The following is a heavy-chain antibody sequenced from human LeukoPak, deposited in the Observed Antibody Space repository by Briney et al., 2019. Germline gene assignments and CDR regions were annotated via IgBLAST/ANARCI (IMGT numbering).Heavy chain of an antibody. CDR3: AKDRQYSGYDCSTDY. CDR2: ISGSGGST. D-gene: IGHD5-12*01. J-gene: IGHJ4*02. V-gene: IGHV3-23*01. Sequence: GGSLRLSCAASGFTVSSNYMSWVRQAPGKGLEWVSAISGSGGSTYNADSMKGRFTISRDNSKNTLYLQMNSLRAEDTAVYYCAKDRQYSGYDCSTDYWGQGTLVTVSS. CDR1: GFTVSSNY.